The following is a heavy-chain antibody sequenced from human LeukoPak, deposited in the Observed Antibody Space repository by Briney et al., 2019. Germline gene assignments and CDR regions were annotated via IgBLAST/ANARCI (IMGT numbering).Heavy chain of an antibody. D-gene: IGHD6-19*01. CDR3: ARVIKVAGTKGYFDL. CDR2: FNPNSSGT. J-gene: IGHJ1*01. V-gene: IGHV1-2*02. Sequence: ASVKLSCKASGYTFTDYYIHWLRQAAGQGLEWMGCFNPNSSGTDYARKFQGRVTMTGDTSISTVYMDLTRLKADDMAVYYCARVIKVAGTKGYFDLWGQGTLITVSS. CDR1: GYTFTDYY.